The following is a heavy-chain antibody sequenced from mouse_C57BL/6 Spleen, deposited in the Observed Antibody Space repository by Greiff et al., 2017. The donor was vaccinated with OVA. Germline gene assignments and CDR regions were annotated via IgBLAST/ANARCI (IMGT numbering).Heavy chain of an antibody. D-gene: IGHD2-4*01. J-gene: IGHJ4*01. CDR2: INPSNGGT. V-gene: IGHV1-53*01. CDR3: ARRGSYDYDEVYAMDY. CDR1: GYTFTSYW. Sequence: QVQLQQPGTELVKPGASVKLSCKASGYTFTSYWMHWVKQRPGQGLEWIGNINPSNGGTNYNEKFKSKVTMTVDKSSSTAYMQLSSLTSEDSAVYYCARRGSYDYDEVYAMDYWGQGTSVTVSS.